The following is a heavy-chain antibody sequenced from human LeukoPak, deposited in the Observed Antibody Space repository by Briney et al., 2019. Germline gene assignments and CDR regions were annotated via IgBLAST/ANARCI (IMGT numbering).Heavy chain of an antibody. Sequence: GGSLRLSCAASGFTFSSYWMHWVRQAPGKGLVWVSRINSDGSSTSYADSVKGRFTISRDNSKNTLYLQMNSLRAEDTAVYYCARGTGSGYRIDYWGQGTLVTVSS. V-gene: IGHV3-74*01. CDR3: ARGTGSGYRIDY. D-gene: IGHD3-22*01. J-gene: IGHJ4*02. CDR2: INSDGSST. CDR1: GFTFSSYW.